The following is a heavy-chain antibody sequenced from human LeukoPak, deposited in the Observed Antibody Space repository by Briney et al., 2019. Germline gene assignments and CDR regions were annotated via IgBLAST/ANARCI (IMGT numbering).Heavy chain of an antibody. Sequence: ASVKVSCKASGYTFTGYYMHWVRQAPGQGLEWMGWINPNSGGTNYAQKFQGRVTMTRDTSISTAYMELSRLRSDDTAVYYCARDRDTIFGVVIISYWFDPWGQGTLVTVSS. D-gene: IGHD3-3*01. CDR3: ARDRDTIFGVVIISYWFDP. V-gene: IGHV1-2*02. J-gene: IGHJ5*02. CDR1: GYTFTGYY. CDR2: INPNSGGT.